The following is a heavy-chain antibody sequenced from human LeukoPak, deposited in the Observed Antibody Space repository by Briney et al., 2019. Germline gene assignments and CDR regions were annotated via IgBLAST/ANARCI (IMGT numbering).Heavy chain of an antibody. Sequence: GASVKVSCKASGYTFTGYYLHWVRQAPGQGLEWMGWITPNSGGTNYAQRFQGRVTMTGDTSISTAYMELSRLRSDDTAVYYCAREAYDSGSFRTDYYYMDVWGKGTTVTISS. CDR1: GYTFTGYY. V-gene: IGHV1-2*02. J-gene: IGHJ6*03. CDR2: ITPNSGGT. D-gene: IGHD3-10*01. CDR3: AREAYDSGSFRTDYYYMDV.